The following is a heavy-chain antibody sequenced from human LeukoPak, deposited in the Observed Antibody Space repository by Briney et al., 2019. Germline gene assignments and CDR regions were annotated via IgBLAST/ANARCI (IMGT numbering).Heavy chain of an antibody. Sequence: SETLSLTCTVSGGSISSYYWSWIRRPPGKGLEWIGEINHSGSTNYNPSLKSRVTISVDTSKNQFSLKLSSVTAADTAVYYCARGGGYYYMDVWDKGTTVTVSS. CDR2: INHSGST. CDR3: ARGGGYYYMDV. V-gene: IGHV4-34*01. J-gene: IGHJ6*03. CDR1: GGSISSYY. D-gene: IGHD1-26*01.